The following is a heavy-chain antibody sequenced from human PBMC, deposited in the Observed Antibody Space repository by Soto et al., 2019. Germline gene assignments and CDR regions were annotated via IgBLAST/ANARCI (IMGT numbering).Heavy chain of an antibody. CDR3: TTDSRTTLPEVRFDY. Sequence: GGSLRLSCAASGFPFNNAWINWVRQVPGKGLERVGRVKSKADGGSGDYAAPVKGRFVVSRDDSKGIVYLQMNSLKIEDTGVYYCTTDSRTTLPEVRFDYWGHGTQVTVSS. V-gene: IGHV3-15*07. J-gene: IGHJ4*01. CDR1: GFPFNNAW. CDR2: VKSKADGGSG. D-gene: IGHD1-26*01.